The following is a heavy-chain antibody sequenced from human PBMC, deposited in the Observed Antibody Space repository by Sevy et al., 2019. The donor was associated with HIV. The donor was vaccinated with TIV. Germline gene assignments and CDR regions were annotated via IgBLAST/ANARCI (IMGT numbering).Heavy chain of an antibody. CDR2: IYYSGST. D-gene: IGHD3-16*01. Sequence: SETLSLTCTVSGGSITPYYWNWVRQPPGKGLEWIGFIYYSGSTNYSPSLKSRVTISVDTSNKQFSLNLSSVTAADTAVYYCARGGGVTDYGLDVWGQWTTVTVSS. V-gene: IGHV4-59*01. J-gene: IGHJ6*02. CDR1: GGSITPYY. CDR3: ARGGGVTDYGLDV.